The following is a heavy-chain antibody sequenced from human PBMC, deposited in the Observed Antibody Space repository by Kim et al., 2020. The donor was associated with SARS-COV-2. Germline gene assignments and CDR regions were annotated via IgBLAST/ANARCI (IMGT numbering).Heavy chain of an antibody. CDR1: GGSFSGYY. J-gene: IGHJ6*02. V-gene: IGHV4-34*01. D-gene: IGHD3-10*01. Sequence: SETLSLTCGVYGGSFSGYYWSWIRHAPGKGLEWIGEINHSGSSTYNPSLERRVTLSVDTSKNQFSLKLSSLTAADTAMYFCARALRRIALGRGLIPRYGLDVWGQGTTVTVSS. CDR3: ARALRRIALGRGLIPRYGLDV. CDR2: INHSGSS.